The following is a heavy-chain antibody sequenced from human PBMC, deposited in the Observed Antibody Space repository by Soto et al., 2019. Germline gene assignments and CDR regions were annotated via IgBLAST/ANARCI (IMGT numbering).Heavy chain of an antibody. V-gene: IGHV3-48*02. CDR3: ARDPDGITDFDY. CDR1: GFTISTYG. J-gene: IGHJ4*02. CDR2: ISTSSSI. D-gene: IGHD1-7*01. Sequence: EVQLVESGGDLVQPGGSLRLSCAASGFTISTYGMSWVRQAPGKGLEWISQISTSSSIYYADSVRGRFTISRDNAKMSLYLEMNSLRDEDTAVYYCARDPDGITDFDYWGQGTLVTVSS.